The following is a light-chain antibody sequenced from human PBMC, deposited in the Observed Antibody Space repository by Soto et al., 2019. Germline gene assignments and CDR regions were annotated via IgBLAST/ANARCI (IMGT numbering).Light chain of an antibody. V-gene: IGLV2-14*01. CDR1: SSDVGGYNY. J-gene: IGLJ2*01. CDR3: SSYTSSSTVV. Sequence: QSVLTQPASVSGSPRQSITISCTGTSSDVGGYNYVSWYQQHPGKAPKLMIYDVSNRPSGVSNRFSGSKSGNTASLTISGLQAEDEADYYWSSYTSSSTVVFGGGTKVTVL. CDR2: DVS.